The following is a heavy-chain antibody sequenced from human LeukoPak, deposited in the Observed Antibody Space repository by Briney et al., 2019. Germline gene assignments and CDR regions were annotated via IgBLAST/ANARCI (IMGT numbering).Heavy chain of an antibody. J-gene: IGHJ4*02. CDR3: ARDSLTTLKTVAHDI. CDR2: ISSNGGST. Sequence: GGSLRLSCAASGFTFSSYAMHWVRQAPGKGLEYVSAISSNGGSTYYANSVKGRFTISRDNSKNTLYLQMGSLRAEDMAVYYCARDSLTTLKTVAHDIWGQGTLVTVSS. D-gene: IGHD1-1*01. CDR1: GFTFSSYA. V-gene: IGHV3-64*01.